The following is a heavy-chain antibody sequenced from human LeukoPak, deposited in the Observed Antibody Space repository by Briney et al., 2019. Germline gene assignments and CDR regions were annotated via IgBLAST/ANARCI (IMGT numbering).Heavy chain of an antibody. CDR3: ARDWSFGSGNWFDP. CDR1: GYTFPDYG. Sequence: ASVRVSCKASGYTFPDYGISWVRQAPGQGLEWVGWISGYNGHTNYAQKLQGRVTMTTDTSTSTAYMELRSLRSDDTAVYYCARDWSFGSGNWFDPWGQGTLVTVSS. J-gene: IGHJ5*02. CDR2: ISGYNGHT. V-gene: IGHV1-18*01. D-gene: IGHD3-10*01.